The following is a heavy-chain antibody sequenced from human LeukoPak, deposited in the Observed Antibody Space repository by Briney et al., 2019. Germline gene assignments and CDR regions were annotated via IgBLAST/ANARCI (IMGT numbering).Heavy chain of an antibody. J-gene: IGHJ1*01. D-gene: IGHD4-17*01. CDR1: GFTFSSYG. CDR2: ISYDGSKK. CDR3: AKDRTDGDYIEDFQH. V-gene: IGHV3-30*18. Sequence: GGSLRLSCAASGFTFSSYGMHWVRPAPGKGLAWVAVISYDGSKKYYADSVKGRFTISRDNSKNTLYLQMNSLRAEDTAVYYCAKDRTDGDYIEDFQHWGQGTLVTVSS.